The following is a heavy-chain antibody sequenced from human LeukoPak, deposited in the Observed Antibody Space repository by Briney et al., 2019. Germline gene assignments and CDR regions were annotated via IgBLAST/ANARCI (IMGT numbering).Heavy chain of an antibody. V-gene: IGHV1-18*01. D-gene: IGHD3-22*01. Sequence: ASVKVSCKASGYTFPIYGISWVRQAPGQGLEWMGWISAYNGNTNYAQKLQGRVTMTTDTSTSTAYMELRSLRSDDTAVYYCARDSYYYDSSGARGYFQHWGQGTLVTVSS. CDR3: ARDSYYYDSSGARGYFQH. J-gene: IGHJ1*01. CDR2: ISAYNGNT. CDR1: GYTFPIYG.